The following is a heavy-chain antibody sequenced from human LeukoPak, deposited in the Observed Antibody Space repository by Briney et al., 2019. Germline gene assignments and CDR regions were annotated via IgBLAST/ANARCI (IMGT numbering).Heavy chain of an antibody. CDR2: IFSGGST. Sequence: GGSLRLSCAVSGFTVSSNYMSWVRQAPGKGLEWVSVIFSGGSTYYADSVKGRFTISRDDSKNTLYLQMNSLRAEDTAVYYCARDFGAGPLHYYFDYWGQGTLVTVSS. D-gene: IGHD3-3*01. J-gene: IGHJ4*02. V-gene: IGHV3-66*01. CDR1: GFTVSSNY. CDR3: ARDFGAGPLHYYFDY.